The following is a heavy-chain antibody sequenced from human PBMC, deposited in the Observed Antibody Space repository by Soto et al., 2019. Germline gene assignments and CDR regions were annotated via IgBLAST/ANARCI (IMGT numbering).Heavy chain of an antibody. Sequence: QVQLVQSGAEVKKPGASVKVSCIADGYPFSTHGITWVRQAPGQGPEWMGWISAYNGNTDSAEKFQGRVTMTTDTSTATAYMELRSLRSDDTAVYYCARDARGPISDSYFDYWGQGTLVIVAS. V-gene: IGHV1-18*04. D-gene: IGHD3-10*01. CDR1: GYPFSTHG. CDR3: ARDARGPISDSYFDY. J-gene: IGHJ4*02. CDR2: ISAYNGNT.